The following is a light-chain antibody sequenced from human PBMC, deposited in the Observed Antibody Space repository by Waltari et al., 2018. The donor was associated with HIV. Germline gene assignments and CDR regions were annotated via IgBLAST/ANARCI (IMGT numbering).Light chain of an antibody. V-gene: IGKV3-20*01. Sequence: DMVLTQSPGTLSLSPGERATLSCRASQNVNNRYLAWYQLKPGQPPRLLIYAASNRAPGIPARFSGRGSGTGFTLTITRLEPEDFAVYSCHQYGNPPFTFGQGSKLEI. CDR2: AAS. J-gene: IGKJ2*01. CDR1: QNVNNRY. CDR3: HQYGNPPFT.